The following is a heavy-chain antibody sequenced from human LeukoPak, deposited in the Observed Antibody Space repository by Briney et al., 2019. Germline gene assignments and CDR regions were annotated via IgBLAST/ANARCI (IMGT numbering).Heavy chain of an antibody. CDR2: IYYSGST. CDR3: ARDSGSQVGFDY. J-gene: IGHJ4*02. Sequence: SETLSLTCAVYGGSFSGYYWSWIRQPPGKGLEWIGSIYYSGSTYYNPSLKSRVTISVDTSKNQFSLKLTSVTAADTAVYYCARDSGSQVGFDYWDQGTLVTVSS. CDR1: GGSFSGYY. D-gene: IGHD1-26*01. V-gene: IGHV4-34*01.